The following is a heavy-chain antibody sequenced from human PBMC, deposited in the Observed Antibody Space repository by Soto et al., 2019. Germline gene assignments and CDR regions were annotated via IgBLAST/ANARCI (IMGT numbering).Heavy chain of an antibody. D-gene: IGHD5-12*01. CDR1: GFTLSSYS. CDR2: ISSSSSYI. CDR3: AKEHDYSGYAHFDC. Sequence: GGSLRLSCAASGFTLSSYSMNWVRQAPGKGLEWVSSISSSSSYIYYADSVKGRFTISRDNVKNSLYLQMNSLRAEDTAVYYCAKEHDYSGYAHFDCWGQGALVTVSS. J-gene: IGHJ4*02. V-gene: IGHV3-21*01.